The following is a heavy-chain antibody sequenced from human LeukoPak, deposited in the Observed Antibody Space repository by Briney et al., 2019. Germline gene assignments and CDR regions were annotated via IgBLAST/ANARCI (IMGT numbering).Heavy chain of an antibody. Sequence: SETLSLTCAVSGGSISSSNWWSWVRQPPGKGLEWIGEIYHSGSTNYNPSLKSRVTISVDKSKNQFSLKLSSVTAADTAVYYCARDWGGYCSSTSCYEVVHWGQGTLVTVSS. V-gene: IGHV4-4*02. CDR1: GGSISSSNW. CDR3: ARDWGGYCSSTSCYEVVH. J-gene: IGHJ4*01. D-gene: IGHD2-2*01. CDR2: IYHSGST.